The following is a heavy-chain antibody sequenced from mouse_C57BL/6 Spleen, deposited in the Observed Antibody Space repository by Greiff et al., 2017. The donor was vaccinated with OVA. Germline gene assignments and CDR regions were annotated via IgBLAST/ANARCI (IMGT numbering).Heavy chain of an antibody. Sequence: VKLEESGGGLVKPGGSLKLSCAASGFTFSSYTMSWVRQTPEKRLEWVATISGGGGNTYYPDSVKGRFTISRDNAKNTLYLQMSSLRSEDTALYYCARHNYDYDNWYFDVWGTGTTVTVSS. J-gene: IGHJ1*03. V-gene: IGHV5-9*01. CDR3: ARHNYDYDNWYFDV. CDR1: GFTFSSYT. D-gene: IGHD2-4*01. CDR2: ISGGGGNT.